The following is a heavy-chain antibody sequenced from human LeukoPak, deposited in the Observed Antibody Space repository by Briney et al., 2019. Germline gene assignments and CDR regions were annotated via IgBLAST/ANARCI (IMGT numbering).Heavy chain of an antibody. CDR2: MNPGSGDT. Sequence: GASVTVSCKASGYTFSNYDVNWVRQATGQGLEWMAWMNPGSGDTGYAQKFQGRLTMSSNISINTASMELSSLTSEDTAVYYCARSRRGYYMDVWGTGTPVTVSS. V-gene: IGHV1-8*02. CDR1: GYTFSNYD. J-gene: IGHJ6*03. CDR3: ARSRRGYYMDV.